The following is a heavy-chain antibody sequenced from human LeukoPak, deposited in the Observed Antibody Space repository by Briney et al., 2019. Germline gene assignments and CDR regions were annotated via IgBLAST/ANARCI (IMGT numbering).Heavy chain of an antibody. CDR1: GGSISSYY. D-gene: IGHD3-10*01. V-gene: IGHV4-4*07. J-gene: IGHJ6*02. CDR3: ARGYYGSGSSHYYYYGMDV. CDR2: IYTSGST. Sequence: SETLSLTCTVSGGSISSYYWSWIRQPAGKGLEWIGRIYTSGSTNYNPSLKSRVTMSVDTSKNQFSLKLSSVTAADTAVYYCARGYYGSGSSHYYYYGMDVWGQGTTVTVSS.